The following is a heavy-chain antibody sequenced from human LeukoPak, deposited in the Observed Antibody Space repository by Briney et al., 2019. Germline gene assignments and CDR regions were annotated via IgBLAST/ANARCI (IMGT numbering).Heavy chain of an antibody. V-gene: IGHV3-21*01. J-gene: IGHJ4*02. Sequence: GGSLRLSCAASGFTFSSYSMYWVRQAPGKGLEWVSFISSGSNYIYYIDSVKGRFTISRDNAKNSLYLQMNSLRVEDTAIYCCARVGCSGGTCYDYWGQGTLVTVSS. CDR1: GFTFSSYS. CDR3: ARVGCSGGTCYDY. D-gene: IGHD2-15*01. CDR2: ISSGSNYI.